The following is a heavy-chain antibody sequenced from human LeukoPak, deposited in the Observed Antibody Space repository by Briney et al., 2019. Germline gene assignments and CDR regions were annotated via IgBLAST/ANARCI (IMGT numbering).Heavy chain of an antibody. CDR2: IKQDKSEK. D-gene: IGHD6-19*01. Sequence: GGSLRLSCAASGFTFNNYWMSWVRQAPGKGLEWVANIKQDKSEKFYVDSVKGRFTISRDNAKNSLYLQMNSLRAEDTAVYYCARDRAGSSGWYYYYYGMDVWGQGTTVTVSS. CDR3: ARDRAGSSGWYYYYYGMDV. J-gene: IGHJ6*02. CDR1: GFTFNNYW. V-gene: IGHV3-7*01.